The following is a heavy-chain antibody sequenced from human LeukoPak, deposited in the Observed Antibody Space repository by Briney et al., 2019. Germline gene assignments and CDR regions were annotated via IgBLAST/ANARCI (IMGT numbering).Heavy chain of an antibody. D-gene: IGHD1-1*01. J-gene: IGHJ4*02. CDR3: ARARERINRYYFDY. CDR1: GYTFTGYY. CDR2: INPNSGGT. Sequence: ASVKVSCKASGYTFTGYYMHWVRQAPGQGLEWMGWINPNSGGTNYAQKFQGRVTMTRDTSISTAYIELSRLRSDDTAVYYCARARERINRYYFDYWGQGTLVTVSS. V-gene: IGHV1-2*02.